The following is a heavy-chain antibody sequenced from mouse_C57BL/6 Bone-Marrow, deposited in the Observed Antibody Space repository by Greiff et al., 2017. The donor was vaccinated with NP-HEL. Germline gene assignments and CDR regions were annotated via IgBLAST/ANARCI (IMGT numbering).Heavy chain of an antibody. CDR3: ARPVWFAY. Sequence: VQLQQPGAELVKPGASVKLSCKASGYTFTSYWMHWVKQRPGQGLEWIGMIHPNSGSTNYNEKFKSKATLTVEKSSRTAYMQLSSLTSEYSAVEDCARPVWFAYWGQGTLVTVSA. CDR1: GYTFTSYW. V-gene: IGHV1-64*01. J-gene: IGHJ3*01. CDR2: IHPNSGST.